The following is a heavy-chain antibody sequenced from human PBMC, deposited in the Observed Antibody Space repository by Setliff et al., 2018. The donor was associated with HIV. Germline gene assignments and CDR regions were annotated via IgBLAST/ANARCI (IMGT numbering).Heavy chain of an antibody. J-gene: IGHJ4*02. CDR2: ISGSGSST. V-gene: IGHV3-23*01. CDR1: GFTFSTYA. D-gene: IGHD6-19*01. Sequence: HPGGSLRLSCAASGFTFSTYAMGWVRQAPGKGLEWVSSISGSGSSTYYIDSVKGRFTISRDNSRNTLYLQMNGLRAEDTALYYCAKDKWGSNGPLDYWGQGTLVTVSS. CDR3: AKDKWGSNGPLDY.